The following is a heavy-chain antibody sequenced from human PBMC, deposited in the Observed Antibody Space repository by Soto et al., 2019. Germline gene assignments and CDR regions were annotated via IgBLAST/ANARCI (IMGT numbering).Heavy chain of an antibody. J-gene: IGHJ5*02. D-gene: IGHD7-27*01. CDR2: IDHSATT. Sequence: PSETLSLTCSVSGDSISNLDYFWAWIRQPPGQALEYLGYIDHSATTYYNPSLESRVAISVDTSKSQFSLNVTSVTAADTAVYFCARGRYCLTGRCFPNWFDSWGQG. V-gene: IGHV4-30-4*01. CDR3: ARGRYCLTGRCFPNWFDS. CDR1: GDSISNLDYF.